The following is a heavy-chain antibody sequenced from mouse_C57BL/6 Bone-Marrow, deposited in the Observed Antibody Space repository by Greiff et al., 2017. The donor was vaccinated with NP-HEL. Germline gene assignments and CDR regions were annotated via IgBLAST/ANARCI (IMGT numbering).Heavy chain of an antibody. CDR2: IGPGSGST. J-gene: IGHJ3*01. Sequence: VQLQQSGAELVKPGASVKISCKASGYTFTNYYINWVKQRPGQGLEWIGKIGPGSGSTYYNEKFKGKATLTADKSSSTAYMQLSSLTSEDSAVYFCARRDYYGSSYWFAYWGQGTLVTVSA. CDR3: ARRDYYGSSYWFAY. D-gene: IGHD1-1*01. CDR1: GYTFTNYY. V-gene: IGHV1-77*01.